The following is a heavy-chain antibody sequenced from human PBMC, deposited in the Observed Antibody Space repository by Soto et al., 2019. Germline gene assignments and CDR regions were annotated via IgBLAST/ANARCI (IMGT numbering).Heavy chain of an antibody. Sequence: ASVKVSCKTSGNTLTSFYIHWVRQAPGQGLEWVGRLSPTTGGTNYAQHFQGRVTVTWDMFTFTAYMELSSLIYEDTAVYYCARPPGYVTDWYYFDTWGQGTQVTVSS. CDR2: LSPTTGGT. CDR1: GNTLTSFY. D-gene: IGHD3-9*01. V-gene: IGHV1-2*02. J-gene: IGHJ4*02. CDR3: ARPPGYVTDWYYFDT.